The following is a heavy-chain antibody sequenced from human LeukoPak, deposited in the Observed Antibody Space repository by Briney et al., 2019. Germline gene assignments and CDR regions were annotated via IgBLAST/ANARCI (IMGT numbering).Heavy chain of an antibody. CDR3: ARAHYSYGTVSFDY. CDR1: GITFSGYW. J-gene: IGHJ4*02. D-gene: IGHD5-18*01. Sequence: GGSLRLSCPASGITFSGYWVHWVRQAPGKGLVWVSRIRSDWTTTTYADFVKGRFTISRDDAKNTVYLQMNSLRAEDTAVYYCARAHYSYGTVSFDYWGQGTLVTVSS. CDR2: IRSDWTTT. V-gene: IGHV3-74*01.